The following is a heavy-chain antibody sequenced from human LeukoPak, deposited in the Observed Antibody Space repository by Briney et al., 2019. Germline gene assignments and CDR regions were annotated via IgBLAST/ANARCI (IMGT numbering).Heavy chain of an antibody. J-gene: IGHJ4*02. Sequence: GGSLRLSCAASGFTFSSYAMHWVRQAPGEGLEWVAVISYDGSNKYYADSVKGRFTISRDNSKNTLYLQMNSLRAEDTAVYSCARGGTPFDFWGKGTLVTVSS. V-gene: IGHV3-30*04. D-gene: IGHD3-16*01. CDR3: ARGGTPFDF. CDR1: GFTFSSYA. CDR2: ISYDGSNK.